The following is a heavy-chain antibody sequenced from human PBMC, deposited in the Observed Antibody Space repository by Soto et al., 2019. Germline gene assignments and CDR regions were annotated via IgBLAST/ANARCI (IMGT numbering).Heavy chain of an antibody. V-gene: IGHV1-3*01. CDR3: ARDLGGWPDY. CDR1: GYTFTSYA. D-gene: IGHD2-15*01. J-gene: IGHJ4*02. CDR2: INAGNGNT. Sequence: QVQLVQSGAEVKKPGASVKVSCKASGYTFTSYAMHWVRQAPGQRLEWMGWINAGNGNTKYSPKFQGRVTITRDTAESKAYMELSSLRSEDTAVYYCARDLGGWPDYWGQGTLVTVSS.